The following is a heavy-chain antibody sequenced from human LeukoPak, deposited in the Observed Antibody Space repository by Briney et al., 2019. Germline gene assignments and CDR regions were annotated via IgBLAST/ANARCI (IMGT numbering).Heavy chain of an antibody. J-gene: IGHJ4*02. D-gene: IGHD6-19*01. V-gene: IGHV3-43*01. Sequence: GGSLRLSCAASGFTFDDYTMSWVRQAPGKGLEWVSLISWDGGSTYYADSVKGRFTISRDSSKNSLYLQMNNLRTEDTALYYCALAVDVGAFDYWGQGTLVTVSS. CDR3: ALAVDVGAFDY. CDR1: GFTFDDYT. CDR2: ISWDGGST.